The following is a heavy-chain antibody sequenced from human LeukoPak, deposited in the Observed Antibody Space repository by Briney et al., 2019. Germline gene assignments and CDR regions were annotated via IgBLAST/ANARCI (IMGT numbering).Heavy chain of an antibody. CDR1: GYTFTGYY. CDR3: AREGPVAGTGDY. CDR2: INPNSGGT. D-gene: IGHD6-19*01. J-gene: IGHJ4*02. V-gene: IGHV1-2*02. Sequence: ASVKVSCKASGYTFTGYYMHWVRQAPGQGLEWMGWINPNSGGTNYAQKFQGRVTMTRDTSISTAYMELSRLRSGDTAVYYCAREGPVAGTGDYWGQGTLVTVSS.